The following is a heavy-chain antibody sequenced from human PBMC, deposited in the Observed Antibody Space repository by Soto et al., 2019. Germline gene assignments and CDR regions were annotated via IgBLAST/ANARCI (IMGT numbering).Heavy chain of an antibody. Sequence: SETLSLTCTVSGGSISSYYWSWIRQPPGKGLEWIGYIYYSGSTNYNPSLKSRVTISVDTSKNQFSLKLSSVTAADTAVYYCARHAPSGVVAASSPFDYWGQGTLVTVSS. CDR1: GGSISSYY. CDR3: ARHAPSGVVAASSPFDY. CDR2: IYYSGST. D-gene: IGHD2-15*01. V-gene: IGHV4-59*08. J-gene: IGHJ4*02.